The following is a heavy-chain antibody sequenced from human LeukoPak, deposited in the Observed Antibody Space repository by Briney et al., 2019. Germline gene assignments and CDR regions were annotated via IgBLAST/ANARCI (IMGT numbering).Heavy chain of an antibody. CDR3: TRGHSRYCSCTSCYTEDYYYYYMDV. D-gene: IGHD2-2*02. J-gene: IGHJ6*03. Sequence: SETLSLTCAVYGGSFSGYYSSWIRQPPRKGLEGIGEISHSGSTNYNPSLKSRVTISVDTSKNQFSLKLRSVTAADTAVYYCTRGHSRYCSCTSCYTEDYYYYYMDVWGKGTTVTVSS. CDR2: ISHSGST. V-gene: IGHV4-34*01. CDR1: GGSFSGYY.